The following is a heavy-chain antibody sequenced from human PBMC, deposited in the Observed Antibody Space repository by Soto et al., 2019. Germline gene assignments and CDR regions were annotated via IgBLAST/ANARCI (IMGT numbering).Heavy chain of an antibody. CDR2: FIPVLGTA. CDR1: GGSFNSHA. J-gene: IGHJ4*02. V-gene: IGHV1-69*06. Sequence: QVQLMQSGAEVKKPGSSVKVSCKASGGSFNSHAINWVRQAPGQGLEWMGGFIPVLGTANYAQKFQGRVTITADRSKTTAYMELTSLTSEDTAVYYCARGAFGGGYYANFDHWGQGTLVTVSS. D-gene: IGHD3-3*01. CDR3: ARGAFGGGYYANFDH.